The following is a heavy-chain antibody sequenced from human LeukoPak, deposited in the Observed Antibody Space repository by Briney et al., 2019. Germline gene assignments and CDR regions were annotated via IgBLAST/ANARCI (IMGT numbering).Heavy chain of an antibody. CDR1: GGSFSGYY. Sequence: SETLSLTCAVYGGSFSGYYWSWIRQSPGKGLEWIGEINHSGSTNYNPSLKSRVTISVDTSKNQFSLKLSSVTAADTAVYYCARDRLRSNWFDPWGQGTLVTVSS. D-gene: IGHD4-17*01. CDR2: INHSGST. J-gene: IGHJ5*02. CDR3: ARDRLRSNWFDP. V-gene: IGHV4-34*01.